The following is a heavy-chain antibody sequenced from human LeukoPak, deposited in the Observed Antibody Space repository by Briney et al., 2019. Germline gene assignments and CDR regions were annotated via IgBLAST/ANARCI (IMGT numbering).Heavy chain of an antibody. CDR3: ARVHYDFWSGYYQGWFDP. D-gene: IGHD3-3*01. J-gene: IGHJ5*02. V-gene: IGHV1-18*01. CDR1: GYTFTSYG. CDR2: ISAYNGNT. Sequence: VASVKVSCKASGYTFTSYGISWVRQAPGQGLEWMGWISAYNGNTNYAQKLQGRVTMTTDTSTSTAYMELRSLRSDDTAVYYCARVHYDFWSGYYQGWFDPWGQGTLVTVSS.